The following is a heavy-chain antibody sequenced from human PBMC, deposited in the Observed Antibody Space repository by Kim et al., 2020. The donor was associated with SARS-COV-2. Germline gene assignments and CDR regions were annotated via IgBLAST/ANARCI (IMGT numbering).Heavy chain of an antibody. CDR3: TTDYYDSSGYYYPYYFDY. CDR1: GFTFSNAW. D-gene: IGHD3-22*01. V-gene: IGHV3-15*01. CDR2: IKSKTDGGTT. J-gene: IGHJ4*02. Sequence: GGSLRLSCAASGFTFSNAWMSWVRQAPGKGLEWVGRIKSKTDGGTTDYAAPVKGRFTISRDDSKNTLYLQMNSLKTEDTAVYYCTTDYYDSSGYYYPYYFDYWGQGTLVTVSS.